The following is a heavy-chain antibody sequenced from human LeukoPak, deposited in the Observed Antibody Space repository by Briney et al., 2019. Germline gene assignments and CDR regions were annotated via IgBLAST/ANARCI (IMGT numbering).Heavy chain of an antibody. CDR1: GGSISTYY. D-gene: IGHD4-17*01. J-gene: IGHJ5*02. Sequence: SETLSLTCTVSGGSISTYYWSWIRQPPEKGLEWIGYIYYSGSTNYKPSLKSRVTISIDASKNQFSLKLRSVTAADTAVISCARSGYGDYQNGFDPWGQGTLVTVSS. CDR3: ARSGYGDYQNGFDP. V-gene: IGHV4-59*01. CDR2: IYYSGST.